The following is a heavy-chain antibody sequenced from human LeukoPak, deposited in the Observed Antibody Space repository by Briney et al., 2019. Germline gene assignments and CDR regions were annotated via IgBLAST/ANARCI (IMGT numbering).Heavy chain of an antibody. CDR1: GFTFSSYA. CDR3: AELGITMIGGV. D-gene: IGHD3-10*02. J-gene: IGHJ6*04. V-gene: IGHV3-23*01. CDR2: ISASGGST. Sequence: GGSLRLSCAASGFTFSSYAMSWLRQAPGKGLGWVSAISASGGSTYYADSVKGRFTISRDNAKNSLYLQMNSLRAEDTAVYYCAELGITMIGGVWGKGTTVTISS.